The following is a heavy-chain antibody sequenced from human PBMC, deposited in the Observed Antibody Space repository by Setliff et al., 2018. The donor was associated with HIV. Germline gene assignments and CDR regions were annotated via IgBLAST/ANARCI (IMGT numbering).Heavy chain of an antibody. J-gene: IGHJ4*02. CDR3: ARGMDDSRSSVWYY. CDR2: IGGDNGIL. V-gene: IGHV1-18*01. Sequence: GASVKVSCKASGYTFASFGISWVRQAPGQGPEWVGWIGGDNGILSYAQKLRDRVTLTADTSTKTVFMELRSLRSDDTAVYYCARGMDDSRSSVWYYWGQGTLVTVSS. CDR1: GYTFASFG. D-gene: IGHD4-4*01.